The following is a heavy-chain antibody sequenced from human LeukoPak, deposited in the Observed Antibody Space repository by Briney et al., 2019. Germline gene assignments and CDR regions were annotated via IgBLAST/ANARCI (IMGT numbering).Heavy chain of an antibody. V-gene: IGHV1-69*05. CDR3: ARGSGWYAGPDY. D-gene: IGHD6-19*01. CDR1: GGTFSSYA. J-gene: IGHJ4*02. CDR2: IIPIFGTA. Sequence: SVKVSCKASGGTFSSYAISWVRQAPGQGLEWMGRIIPIFGTANYAQKFQGRVTITTDESTSTAYMELSSLRSEDTAVYYCARGSGWYAGPDYWGQGTLVTVSS.